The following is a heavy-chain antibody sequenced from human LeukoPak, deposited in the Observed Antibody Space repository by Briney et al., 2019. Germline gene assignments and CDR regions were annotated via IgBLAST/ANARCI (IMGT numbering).Heavy chain of an antibody. J-gene: IGHJ6*03. CDR2: ITSNGGNT. Sequence: GGSLRLSCAASGFTFDDYGMSWVRQAPGKGLEWVSGITSNGGNTGHADSVKGRFTISRDNAKNSLYLQMNSLRAEDTALYYCARTFYDISTGYYPTGYMDVWGKGTTVTVSS. V-gene: IGHV3-20*04. CDR1: GFTFDDYG. D-gene: IGHD3-9*01. CDR3: ARTFYDISTGYYPTGYMDV.